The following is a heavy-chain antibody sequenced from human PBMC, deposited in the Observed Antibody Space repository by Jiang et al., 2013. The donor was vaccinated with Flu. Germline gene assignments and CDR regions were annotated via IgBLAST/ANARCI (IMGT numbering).Heavy chain of an antibody. J-gene: IGHJ3*01. CDR1: GYTFPDYY. V-gene: IGHV1-2*02. Sequence: SGAEVKRPGASVMVSCKASGYTFPDYYIHWLRRAPGQRLEWMGWMNPKNGGTKFAQKFEGRVAMTRDPSISTAYMELSDLRSDDTAVYFCARGPSSGAFDVWGQGTMVALSS. CDR3: ARGPSSGAFDV. D-gene: IGHD1-26*01. CDR2: MNPKNGGT.